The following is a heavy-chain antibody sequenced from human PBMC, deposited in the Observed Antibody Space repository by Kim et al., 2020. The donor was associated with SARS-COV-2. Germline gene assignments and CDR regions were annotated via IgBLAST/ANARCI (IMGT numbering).Heavy chain of an antibody. CDR3: TKPRAWANTFDV. CDR2: IYTDGST. V-gene: IGHV4-39*01. D-gene: IGHD2-8*01. Sequence: SETLSLTCTVSGGSISSSSPYWVWIRQPPGKGLEFIGYIYTDGSTFFNPSLRSRLTMSQDTSKNQFSLRLSSVTAADTAGYYCTKPRAWANTFDVWGRGT. J-gene: IGHJ3*01. CDR1: GGSISSSSPY.